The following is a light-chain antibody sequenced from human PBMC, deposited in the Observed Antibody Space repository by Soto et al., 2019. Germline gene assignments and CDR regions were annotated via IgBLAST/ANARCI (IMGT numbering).Light chain of an antibody. J-gene: IGKJ1*01. V-gene: IGKV3-15*01. Sequence: EIVMTQSPATLSVSPGERATLSCRASQSVSSNLAWYQQKPGQAPRLLIYGASTRATGIPARFSGSGSGTEFTRTISRLQSEDFAVYYCKQYNNWPRTFGQVTKVEIK. CDR1: QSVSSN. CDR3: KQYNNWPRT. CDR2: GAS.